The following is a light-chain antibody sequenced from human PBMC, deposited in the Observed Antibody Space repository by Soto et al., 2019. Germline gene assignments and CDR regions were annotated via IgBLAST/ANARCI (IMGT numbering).Light chain of an antibody. CDR1: QSVNSY. J-gene: IGKJ4*01. Sequence: EIVLTQSPATLSLSPGERATLSCRASQSVNSYLAWFQQKPGQAPRLLIYDASNRATGIPARFSGSGSGTDCTLTIDSLEPEDFAVYYCQQRTNWPLTFGGGTRVEIK. CDR2: DAS. V-gene: IGKV3-11*01. CDR3: QQRTNWPLT.